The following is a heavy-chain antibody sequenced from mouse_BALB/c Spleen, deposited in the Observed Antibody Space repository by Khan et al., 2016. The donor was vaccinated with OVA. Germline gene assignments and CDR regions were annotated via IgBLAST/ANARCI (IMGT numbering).Heavy chain of an antibody. Sequence: QVQLKESGPGLVAPSQSLSITCTVSGFSLTSYGVHWIRQPPGKGLEWLGVIWAGGSTNYNSALMSRLSISKDNSKSQVFLKMNSLQTDDTAMYFCTRNREPDYFDYWGQGTTLTVSS. J-gene: IGHJ2*01. CDR3: TRNREPDYFDY. CDR2: IWAGGST. CDR1: GFSLTSYG. V-gene: IGHV2-9*02.